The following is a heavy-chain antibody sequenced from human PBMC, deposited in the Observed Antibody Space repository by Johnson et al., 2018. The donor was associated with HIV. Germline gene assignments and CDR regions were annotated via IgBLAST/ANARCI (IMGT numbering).Heavy chain of an antibody. V-gene: IGHV3-48*03. J-gene: IGHJ3*01. CDR3: ARESVQAFYV. CDR2: ISSSGSTI. Sequence: VQLVESGGGLVQPGGSLRLSCAASGFTFSSYEMNWVRQAPGKGLEWVSYISSSGSTIYYADSVKGRFTISRDNAKNSLYLQMNSLRAEDTTVYYRARESVQAFYVWGQGTMVTVSS. CDR1: GFTFSSYE.